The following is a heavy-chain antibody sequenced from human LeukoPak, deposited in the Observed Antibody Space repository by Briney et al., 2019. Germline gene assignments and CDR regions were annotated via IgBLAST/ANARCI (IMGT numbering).Heavy chain of an antibody. D-gene: IGHD6-13*01. V-gene: IGHV1-2*02. CDR1: GYTFTDYY. CDR2: INPNSGGT. Sequence: ASVKVSCKASGYTFTDYYMHWVRQAPGQGLEWMGWINPNSGGTNYAQKFQGRVTMTRDTSISTAYVELSRLRSDDTAVYYCARTSSPAAHFDYWGQGTLVTVSS. CDR3: ARTSSPAAHFDY. J-gene: IGHJ4*02.